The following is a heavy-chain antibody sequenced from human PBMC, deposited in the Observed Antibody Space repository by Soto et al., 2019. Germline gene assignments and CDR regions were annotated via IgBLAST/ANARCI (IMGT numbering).Heavy chain of an antibody. J-gene: IGHJ5*02. V-gene: IGHV1-69*13. CDR1: GGTFSSYA. CDR3: AKAAQTRYNWTHLGNWFDP. D-gene: IGHD1-1*01. Sequence: GASVKVSCKESGGTFSSYAIAWVRQAPGQGLEWMGGIIPLFGIANYAQKFQGRVAITADESTNTAYMELSGLRSDDTAVYYCAKAAQTRYNWTHLGNWFDPWGQGTLVTVS. CDR2: IIPLFGIA.